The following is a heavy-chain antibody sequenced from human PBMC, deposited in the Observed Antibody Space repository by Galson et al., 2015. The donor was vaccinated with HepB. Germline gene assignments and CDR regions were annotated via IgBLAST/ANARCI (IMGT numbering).Heavy chain of an antibody. CDR1: GYTFSDYE. CDR3: ARLVVGSTIMDDY. Sequence: SVKVSCKASGYTFSDYEMYWVRQAPGQGLEWMGRINPKSGGTKFAQKFQGRFTMTRDTSITTAYMELSRLRSDDTAVYYCARLVVGSTIMDDYWGQGTLVTVSS. D-gene: IGHD1-26*01. CDR2: INPKSGGT. V-gene: IGHV1-2*06. J-gene: IGHJ4*02.